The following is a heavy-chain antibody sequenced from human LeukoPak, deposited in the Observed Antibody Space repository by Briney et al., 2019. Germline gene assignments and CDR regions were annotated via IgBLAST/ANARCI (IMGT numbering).Heavy chain of an antibody. CDR2: INPNSGGT. D-gene: IGHD3-9*01. V-gene: IGHV1-2*02. J-gene: IGHJ4*02. Sequence: ASVKVSCKASGYTFTGYYMLWVRQAPGQGLEWMGWINPNSGGTNYAQKFQGRVTMTRDTSISTAYMELSRLRSDDTAVYYCARELRYFDWLLDKYYFDYWGQGTLVTVSS. CDR1: GYTFTGYY. CDR3: ARELRYFDWLLDKYYFDY.